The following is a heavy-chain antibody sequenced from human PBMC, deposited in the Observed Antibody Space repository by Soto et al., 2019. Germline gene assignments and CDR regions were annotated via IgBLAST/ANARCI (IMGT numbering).Heavy chain of an antibody. J-gene: IGHJ4*02. CDR3: ARLAAAGTGMRY. D-gene: IGHD6-13*01. Sequence: VQLVQSGAEVKRPGASVKVSCKTSGYTFSSYGINWVRQAPEEGLDLVGWISGSNDDTDYAQKFHGRVTLTTDTSTRTAYMELRSLSSDDTAVYYCARLAAAGTGMRYWGQGTQVTVSS. CDR2: ISGSNDDT. V-gene: IGHV1-18*01. CDR1: GYTFSSYG.